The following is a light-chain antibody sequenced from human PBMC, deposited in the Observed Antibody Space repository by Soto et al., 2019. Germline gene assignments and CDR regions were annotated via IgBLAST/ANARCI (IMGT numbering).Light chain of an antibody. J-gene: IGKJ2*01. CDR3: QQYNTHPYT. CDR1: QSIHSW. CDR2: KAS. V-gene: IGKV1-5*03. Sequence: DFQMTQSPSTLSASVGDRVTITCRASQSIHSWLAWYQQKPGRTPKLLIYKASTLESGVPSRFSGSGSGTEFTLTISSMKPDEFATYYCQQYNTHPYTFGQGTKVDIK.